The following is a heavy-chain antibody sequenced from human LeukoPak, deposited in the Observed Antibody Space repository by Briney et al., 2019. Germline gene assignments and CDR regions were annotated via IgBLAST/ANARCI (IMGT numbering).Heavy chain of an antibody. D-gene: IGHD2-21*02. Sequence: VASVKVSCKASGYTFTSYDINWVRQAPGQGLEWMGWMNPNSGNTGYAQKFQGRVTMTRNTSISTAYMELSSVTAADTAVYYCARQRDCGGDCLSFDYWGQGTLVTVSS. CDR3: ARQRDCGGDCLSFDY. CDR2: MNPNSGNT. CDR1: GYTFTSYD. J-gene: IGHJ4*02. V-gene: IGHV1-8*01.